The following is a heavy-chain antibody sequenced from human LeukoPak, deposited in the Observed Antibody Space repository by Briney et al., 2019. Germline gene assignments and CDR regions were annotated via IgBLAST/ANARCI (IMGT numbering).Heavy chain of an antibody. V-gene: IGHV3-23*01. D-gene: IGHD1-26*01. CDR1: GFTFSSYA. CDR3: AKENPVGGTNYFDY. Sequence: GGSLRLSCAASGFTFSSYAMSWVRQAPGKGLEWVSAITGSGDSIFYADSVKGRYTISRDNSKNTLYLQMNTLRAEDRAVYYCAKENPVGGTNYFDYWGQGTLVTVAS. J-gene: IGHJ4*02. CDR2: ITGSGDSI.